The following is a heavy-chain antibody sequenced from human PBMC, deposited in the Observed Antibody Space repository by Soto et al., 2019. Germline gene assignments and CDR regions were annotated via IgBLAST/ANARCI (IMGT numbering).Heavy chain of an antibody. V-gene: IGHV3-33*01. CDR2: IWYDGSNK. D-gene: IGHD6-19*01. J-gene: IGHJ6*02. Sequence: QVQLVESGGGVVQPGRSLRLSCAASGFTFSRYGMHWVRQAPGKGLEWVAVIWYDGSNKYYADSVKGRFTISRDNSKNTLYLQMNSLRAEDTAVYYCARDRSSGPPYNYYYYYGMDVWGQGTTVTVSS. CDR1: GFTFSRYG. CDR3: ARDRSSGPPYNYYYYYGMDV.